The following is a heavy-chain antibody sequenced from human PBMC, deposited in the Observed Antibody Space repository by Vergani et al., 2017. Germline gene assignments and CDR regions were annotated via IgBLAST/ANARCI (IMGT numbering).Heavy chain of an antibody. CDR1: GYTFTSYG. CDR3: AREGVRRERITMVRGVYDGYYYYGMDV. D-gene: IGHD3-10*01. Sequence: QVQLVQSGAEVKKPGASVKVSCKASGYTFTSYGISWVRQAPGQGLEWMGWISAYNGNTNYAQKLQGRVTMTTDTSTSTGYMELRSLRSDDTAVYYCAREGVRRERITMVRGVYDGYYYYGMDVWGQGTTVTVSS. V-gene: IGHV1-18*01. CDR2: ISAYNGNT. J-gene: IGHJ6*02.